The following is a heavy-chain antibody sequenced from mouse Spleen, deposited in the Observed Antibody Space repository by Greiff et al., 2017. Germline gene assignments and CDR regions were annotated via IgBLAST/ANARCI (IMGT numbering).Heavy chain of an antibody. J-gene: IGHJ3*01. CDR1: GYTFTDYY. CDR3: ARDDRSWFAY. CDR2: IYPGSGNT. V-gene: IGHV1-76*01. Sequence: VQLQQSGAELVRPGASVKLSCKASGYTFTDYYINWVKQRPGQGLEWIARIYPGSGNTYYNEKFKGKATLTAEKSSSTAYMQLSSLTSEDSAVYYCARDDRSWFAYWGQGTLVTVSA. D-gene: IGHD2-12*01.